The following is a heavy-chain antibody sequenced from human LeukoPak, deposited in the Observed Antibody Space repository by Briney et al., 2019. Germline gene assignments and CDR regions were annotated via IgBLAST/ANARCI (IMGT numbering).Heavy chain of an antibody. J-gene: IGHJ4*02. CDR2: INHSGST. CDR1: GGSFSGCY. D-gene: IGHD2-2*01. Sequence: PSETLSLTCAVYGGSFSGCYWSWIRQPPGKGLEWIGEINHSGSTNYNPSLKSRVTISVDTSKNQFSLKLSSVTAADTAVYYCARGGGSVPYWGQGTLVTVSS. CDR3: ARGGGSVPY. V-gene: IGHV4-34*01.